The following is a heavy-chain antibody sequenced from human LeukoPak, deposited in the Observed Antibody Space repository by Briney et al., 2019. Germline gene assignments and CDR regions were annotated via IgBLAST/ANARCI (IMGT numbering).Heavy chain of an antibody. V-gene: IGHV3-23*01. CDR2: FRATGASE. Sequence: GGSLRLSCSASGITFSVYTMHWVRRAPGKGRLWAQLFRATGASEYYADSVKGRFTVFRDDSMQTLYLQMNSLRAEDTAVYYCVKSLYSNSGHYPHYFDYWGQGTLVTVSA. CDR3: VKSLYSNSGHYPHYFDY. J-gene: IGHJ4*02. CDR1: GITFSVYT. D-gene: IGHD4-11*01.